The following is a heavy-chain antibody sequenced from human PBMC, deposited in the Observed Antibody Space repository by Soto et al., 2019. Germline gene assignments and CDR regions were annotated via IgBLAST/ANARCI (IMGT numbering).Heavy chain of an antibody. CDR1: GGSISSSSYY. CDR2: ISYSGST. D-gene: IGHD2-2*01. J-gene: IGHJ4*02. Sequence: PSETLSLTCTVSGGSISSSSYYWGWIRQPPGKGLEWIGSISYSGSTFYNPSLKSRITISVDGSKNQFSLKVNSVTAADTAVYYCARGRLVPAVNFDYGGLGTLVTVPS. CDR3: ARGRLVPAVNFDY. V-gene: IGHV4-39*07.